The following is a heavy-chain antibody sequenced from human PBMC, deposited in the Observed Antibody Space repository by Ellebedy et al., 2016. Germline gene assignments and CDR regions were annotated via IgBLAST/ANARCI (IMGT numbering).Heavy chain of an antibody. V-gene: IGHV4-30-2*01. CDR3: ARSADGSGIRYIQH. CDR1: GGSIRNTGYS. Sequence: SETLSLTCAVSGGSIRNTGYSWSWIRQPPGKGLEWIGYIYQSGTTKYNPSLNSRVTIAVDKSKNQFSLKLTSMTAADTAVYFCARSADGSGIRYIQHWGQGTLVTVSS. D-gene: IGHD3-22*01. CDR2: IYQSGTT. J-gene: IGHJ1*01.